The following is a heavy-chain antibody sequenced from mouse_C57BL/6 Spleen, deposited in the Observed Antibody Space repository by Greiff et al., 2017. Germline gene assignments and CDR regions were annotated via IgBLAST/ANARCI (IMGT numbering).Heavy chain of an antibody. J-gene: IGHJ1*03. CDR2: IDPENGDT. D-gene: IGHD3-3*01. Sequence: EVQGVESGAELVRPGASVKLSCTASGFNIKDDYMHWVKQRPEQGLEWIGWIDPENGDTEYASKFQGKATITADTSSNTAYLQLSSLTSEDTAVYYCTTKGRYFDVWGTGTTVTVSS. CDR3: TTKGRYFDV. CDR1: GFNIKDDY. V-gene: IGHV14-4*01.